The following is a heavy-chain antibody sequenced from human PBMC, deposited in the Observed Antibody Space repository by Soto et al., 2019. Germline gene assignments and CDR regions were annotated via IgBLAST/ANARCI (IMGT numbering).Heavy chain of an antibody. D-gene: IGHD2-2*01. J-gene: IGHJ4*02. CDR2: ISGSGGSP. Sequence: PGGSLRLSCAASGFTFSTYTMSWVRQAPGKGLEWVSAISGSGGSPSYADSVQGRVTISRDNPKNTLYLQMNSLRAEDTAMYYCAKARCSTTNCYVPDYWGQGTLVTVSS. CDR3: AKARCSTTNCYVPDY. V-gene: IGHV3-23*01. CDR1: GFTFSTYT.